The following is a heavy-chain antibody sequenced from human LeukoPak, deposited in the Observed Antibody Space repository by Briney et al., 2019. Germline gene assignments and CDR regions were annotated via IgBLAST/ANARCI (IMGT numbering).Heavy chain of an antibody. D-gene: IGHD3-10*01. V-gene: IGHV3-64*01. J-gene: IGHJ4*02. CDR1: GFTISGFA. CDR3: ARSLWFGDPSLDY. CDR2: ISSNGGSS. Sequence: PGGSLRLSCAPSGFTISGFAMHWVRQAPGKGLEYVSGISSNGGSSYYANSVKGRFTISRDNSKNTLYLQMGSLRAEDMAVYYCARSLWFGDPSLDYWGQGTLVTVSS.